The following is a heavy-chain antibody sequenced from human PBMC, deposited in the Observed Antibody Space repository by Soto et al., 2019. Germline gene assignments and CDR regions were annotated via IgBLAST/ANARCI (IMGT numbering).Heavy chain of an antibody. Sequence: ASVKVSCKASGYTFTSYAMHWVRQAPGQRLEWMGWINTGNGNTKYSQKFQGRVTITRDTSASTAYMELSSLRSEDTAVYYCARLGENYFAFDNWGQGTLVTVSS. V-gene: IGHV1-3*04. CDR3: ARLGENYFAFDN. CDR2: INTGNGNT. D-gene: IGHD1-7*01. CDR1: GYTFTSYA. J-gene: IGHJ4*02.